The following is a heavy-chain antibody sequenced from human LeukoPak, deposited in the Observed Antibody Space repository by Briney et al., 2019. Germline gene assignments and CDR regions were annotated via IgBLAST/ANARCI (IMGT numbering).Heavy chain of an antibody. V-gene: IGHV3-11*04. Sequence: KTGGSLRLSCAASGFTFGDYYMSWFRQAPGKGLEWVSYISSSGSTIYYADSVKGRFTISRDNAKNSLYLQMNSLRAEDTAVSYCAELGITMIGGVWGKGTTVTISS. D-gene: IGHD3-10*02. CDR2: ISSSGSTI. CDR1: GFTFGDYY. J-gene: IGHJ6*04. CDR3: AELGITMIGGV.